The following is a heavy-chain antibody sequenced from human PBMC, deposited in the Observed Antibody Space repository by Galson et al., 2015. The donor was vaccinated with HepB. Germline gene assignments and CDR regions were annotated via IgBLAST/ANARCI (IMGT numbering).Heavy chain of an antibody. D-gene: IGHD4-11*01. Sequence: SLRLSCAASGFTFSTYSMNWVRQAPGKGLEWVSSISSSGSYIYYADSVKGRFTNSRDNAKNSLYLQMDSLRDEDTAVYYCARSLAVTRRYDTFDIWGQGTMVTVSS. J-gene: IGHJ3*02. CDR1: GFTFSTYS. CDR2: ISSSGSYI. CDR3: ARSLAVTRRYDTFDI. V-gene: IGHV3-21*01.